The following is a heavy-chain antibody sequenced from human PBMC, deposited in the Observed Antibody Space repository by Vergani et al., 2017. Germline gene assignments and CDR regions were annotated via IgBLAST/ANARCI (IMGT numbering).Heavy chain of an antibody. CDR2: VYTSGMT. V-gene: IGHV4-61*02. J-gene: IGHJ4*02. CDR1: GGSINTGAYY. CDR3: ARRSGIVYDIFSGTQYFFDC. D-gene: IGHD3-9*01. Sequence: QVQLQESGPRLVRPSQTLSLTCTVSGGSINTGAYYWSWIRQPAGKGLEWIGRVYTSGMTNYNPSLKSRVTILVDRSKSQLSLKLTSVTAGDTAVYFCARRSGIVYDIFSGTQYFFDCWGQGTLVTVSS.